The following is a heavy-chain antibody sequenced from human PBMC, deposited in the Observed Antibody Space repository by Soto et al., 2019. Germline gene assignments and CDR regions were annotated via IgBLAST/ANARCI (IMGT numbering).Heavy chain of an antibody. Sequence: GGSLRLSCAASGFTFSSSGMHWVRQAPDKGLEWVAVIWYDGSNKYYADSAKGRFTIFRDNSKNTLYLQMNSLRVEDTAIYYCARGYSHGTNFDYWGQGTLVTVSS. CDR1: GFTFSSSG. J-gene: IGHJ4*02. V-gene: IGHV3-33*01. CDR2: IWYDGSNK. D-gene: IGHD5-18*01. CDR3: ARGYSHGTNFDY.